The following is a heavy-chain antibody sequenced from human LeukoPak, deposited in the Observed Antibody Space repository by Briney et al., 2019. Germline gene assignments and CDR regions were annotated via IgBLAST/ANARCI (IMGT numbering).Heavy chain of an antibody. CDR2: INPNSGGT. V-gene: IGHV1-2*04. CDR3: ARLYYDYVWGSWNGLDY. J-gene: IGHJ4*02. D-gene: IGHD3-16*01. Sequence: ASVKVSCKASGYTFTGYYMHWVRQAPGQGLEWMGWINPNSGGTNYAQKFQGWVTMTRDTSISTAYMELSRLRSDDTAVYYCARLYYDYVWGSWNGLDYWAREPWSPSPQ. CDR1: GYTFTGYY.